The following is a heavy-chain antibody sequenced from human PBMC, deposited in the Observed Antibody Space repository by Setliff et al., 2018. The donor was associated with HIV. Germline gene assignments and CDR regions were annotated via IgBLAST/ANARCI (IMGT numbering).Heavy chain of an antibody. Sequence: PGGSLRLSCAASGFTFSDHYMSWIRQAPGKGLEWVSYISGGSTSHMNYADSVKGRFTISRDNAKNSLYLQMSSLRAEDTAVYYCARVYGRGYFDTSGYFDYWGQGTPVTVSS. CDR3: ARVYGRGYFDTSGYFDY. D-gene: IGHD3-22*01. J-gene: IGHJ4*02. CDR1: GFTFSDHY. CDR2: ISGGSTSHM. V-gene: IGHV3-11*06.